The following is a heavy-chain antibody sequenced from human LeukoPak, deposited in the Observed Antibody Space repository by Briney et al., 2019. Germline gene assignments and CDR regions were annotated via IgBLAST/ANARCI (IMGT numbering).Heavy chain of an antibody. CDR1: GFTFSICS. Sequence: GGSLRLSCAASGFTFSICSMNWVRQAPGKGLEWVSFISSSSSYIYYADSVKGRFTISRDNAKNSLYLQMNSLRAEDTAVYYCARGSDRGLSGWDDPNKDMHVWGKGTTVTVSS. CDR2: ISSSSSYI. CDR3: ARGSDRGLSGWDDPNKDMHV. D-gene: IGHD6-19*01. J-gene: IGHJ6*03. V-gene: IGHV3-21*01.